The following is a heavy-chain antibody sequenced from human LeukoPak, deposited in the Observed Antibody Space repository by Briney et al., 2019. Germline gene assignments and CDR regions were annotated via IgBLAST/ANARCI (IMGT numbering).Heavy chain of an antibody. V-gene: IGHV4-39*01. D-gene: IGHD4-17*01. CDR3: ARQMNTVTADY. J-gene: IGHJ4*02. CDR2: IFYSGST. Sequence: SGTLSLTCTVSGGSISSSSYFWGWIRQPPGQGLEWIGRIFYSGSTYYNPSLNSRVTISIDTSKNQFSLRLSSVTAADTAVYYCARQMNTVTADYWGQGTLVTVSS. CDR1: GGSISSSSYF.